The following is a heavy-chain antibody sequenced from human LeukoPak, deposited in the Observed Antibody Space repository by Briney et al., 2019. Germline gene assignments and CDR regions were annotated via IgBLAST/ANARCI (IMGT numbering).Heavy chain of an antibody. CDR3: ARIGSTGYYPFYYYYMDV. D-gene: IGHD3-9*01. J-gene: IGHJ6*03. CDR2: ISSSGRTI. V-gene: IGHV3-11*01. Sequence: NTGGSLRLSCAASGFTFSDYYMSWIRQAPGKGLEWVSYISSSGRTIYYADSVKGRFTISRDNAKNSLSLQMNSLRAEDTAMYYCARIGSTGYYPFYYYYMDVWGKGTTVTVSS. CDR1: GFTFSDYY.